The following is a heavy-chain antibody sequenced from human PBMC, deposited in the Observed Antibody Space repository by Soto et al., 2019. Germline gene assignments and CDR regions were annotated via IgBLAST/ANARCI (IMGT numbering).Heavy chain of an antibody. Sequence: QVHLVESGGGVVQPGRSLRLSCAASGFTFSIFGMHWVRQAPGKGLEWVAIILYDGSNAYYADSVRGRFTISRDNSKNTVYLQMNSLRAGDTAVYYCARDKGSSTVVSGISQEGYFDSWGQGTLVTVSS. CDR3: ARDKGSSTVVSGISQEGYFDS. CDR2: ILYDGSNA. D-gene: IGHD6-19*01. CDR1: GFTFSIFG. J-gene: IGHJ4*02. V-gene: IGHV3-33*01.